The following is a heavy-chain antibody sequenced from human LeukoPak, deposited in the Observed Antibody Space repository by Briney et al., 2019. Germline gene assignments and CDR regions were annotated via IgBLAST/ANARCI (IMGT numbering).Heavy chain of an antibody. D-gene: IGHD6-13*01. CDR1: GFTFSSYA. J-gene: IGHJ2*01. Sequence: GGSLRLSCAASGFTFSSYAMSWVRQGPGKGLEWVSAISASGGSTYYADSVKGRFTISRDNSKNTLYLQMNSLRAEDTAVYYCASSSSSWYWHFDLWGRGTLVTVSS. CDR3: ASSSSSWYWHFDL. CDR2: ISASGGST. V-gene: IGHV3-23*01.